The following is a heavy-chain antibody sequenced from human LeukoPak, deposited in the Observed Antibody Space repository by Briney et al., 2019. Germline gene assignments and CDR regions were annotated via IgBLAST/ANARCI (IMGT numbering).Heavy chain of an antibody. CDR2: IRYDGSNK. CDR3: AKCLKSLDYYYHMDV. Sequence: GGSLRLSCAASGFTFSNYGMHWVRQAPGKGLQWVAFIRYDGSNKYYADSVKGRFTISRDNSKNTLILQMNSLRAEDTAVYYCAKCLKSLDYYYHMDVWGKGTTVTVSS. D-gene: IGHD3-16*01. V-gene: IGHV3-30*02. J-gene: IGHJ6*03. CDR1: GFTFSNYG.